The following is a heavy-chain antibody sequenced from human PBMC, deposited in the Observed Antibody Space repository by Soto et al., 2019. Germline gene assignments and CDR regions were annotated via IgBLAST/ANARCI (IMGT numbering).Heavy chain of an antibody. CDR2: IYYSGST. CDR1: GGSISSYY. Sequence: SETLSLTCTVSGGSISSYYWSWIRQPPGKGLEWIGYIYYSGSTNYNPSLKSRVTISVDTSKNQFSLKLSSVTAADTAVYYCASGGSPGGYYYYSGMDVSGQGTTVTVSS. CDR3: ASGGSPGGYYYYSGMDV. V-gene: IGHV4-59*01. D-gene: IGHD3-16*01. J-gene: IGHJ6*02.